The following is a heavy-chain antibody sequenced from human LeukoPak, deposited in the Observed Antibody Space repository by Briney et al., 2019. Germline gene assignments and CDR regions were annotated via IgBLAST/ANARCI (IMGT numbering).Heavy chain of an antibody. CDR3: ARGPLSSSDY. CDR2: IYYSGST. D-gene: IGHD6-6*01. CDR1: GGSISSGGYY. J-gene: IGHJ4*02. Sequence: SETLSLTCIASGGSISSGGYYWSWIRQHPGKGLEWIGYIYYSGSTYYNPSLKSRVTISVDTSKNQFSLKLSSVTAADTAVYYCARGPLSSSDYWGQGTLVTVSS. V-gene: IGHV4-31*03.